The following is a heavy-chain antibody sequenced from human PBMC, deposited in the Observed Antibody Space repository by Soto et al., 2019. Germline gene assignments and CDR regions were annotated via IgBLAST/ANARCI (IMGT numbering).Heavy chain of an antibody. V-gene: IGHV1-2*02. D-gene: IGHD3-9*01. CDR1: GYTFTAYY. CDR2: INPNSGGT. CDR3: AREGQYVRYFSP. Sequence: QVPLVQSGAEVKKPGASVKVSCKASGYTFTAYYIYWVRQAPGQGLEWMGWINPNSGGTNYAQKFQGRVTMTRDTSISTAYMELSRLRSDDTAVYYCAREGQYVRYFSPWGQGTLVTVSS. J-gene: IGHJ5*02.